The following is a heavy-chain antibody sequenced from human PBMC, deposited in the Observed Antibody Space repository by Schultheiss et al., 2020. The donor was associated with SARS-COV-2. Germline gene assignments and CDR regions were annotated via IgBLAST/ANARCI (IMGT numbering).Heavy chain of an antibody. Sequence: ASVKVSCKVSGYTLTELSMHWVRQAPGKGLEWMGGFDPEDGETIYAQKFQGRVTMTEDTSTDTAYMELSSLRSEDMVVYSCVRPPPAATVKHYYYYYGMDVWGQGTTVTVSS. V-gene: IGHV1-24*01. CDR3: VRPPPAATVKHYYYYYGMDV. D-gene: IGHD4-17*01. J-gene: IGHJ6*02. CDR1: GYTLTELS. CDR2: FDPEDGET.